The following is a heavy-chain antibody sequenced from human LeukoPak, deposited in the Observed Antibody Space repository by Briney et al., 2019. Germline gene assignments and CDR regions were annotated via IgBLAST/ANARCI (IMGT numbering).Heavy chain of an antibody. CDR2: IYSGGST. Sequence: GESLRLSCAASGFTVSSNYMSWVRQAPGKGLEWVSVIYSGGSTYYADSVKGRFTISRDNSKNTLYLQMNSLRAEDTAVYYCARSRLHDAFDIWGQGTMVTVSS. J-gene: IGHJ3*02. CDR1: GFTVSSNY. CDR3: ARSRLHDAFDI. V-gene: IGHV3-53*01.